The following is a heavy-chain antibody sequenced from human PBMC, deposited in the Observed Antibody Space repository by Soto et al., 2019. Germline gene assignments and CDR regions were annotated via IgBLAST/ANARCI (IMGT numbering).Heavy chain of an antibody. CDR2: IYYSGST. V-gene: IGHV4-30-4*01. J-gene: IGHJ6*02. CDR1: GGSISSGDYY. Sequence: SETLSLTCTVSGGSISSGDYYWSCIRQPPGKGLEWIGYIYYSGSTYYNPSLKSRVTISVDTSKNQFSLKLSSVTAAETAVYYCAREVTTVVTEGLDYYYGMDVWGQGTTVTVSS. CDR3: AREVTTVVTEGLDYYYGMDV. D-gene: IGHD4-17*01.